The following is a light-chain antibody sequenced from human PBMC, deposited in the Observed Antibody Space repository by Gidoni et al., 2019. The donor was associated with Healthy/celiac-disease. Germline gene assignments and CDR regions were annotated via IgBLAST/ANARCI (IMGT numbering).Light chain of an antibody. CDR2: DVS. CDR3: SSYTSSSTRV. CDR1: SSAVGGYNY. Sequence: QSALTQPASVSGSTGQSITISCTGTSSAVGGYNYVSWYQQHLGKAPKLMIYDVSNRPSGFSNLFSGSKSGNTASLTISGLQAEDEADYYCSSYTSSSTRVFGTGTKVTVL. J-gene: IGLJ1*01. V-gene: IGLV2-14*01.